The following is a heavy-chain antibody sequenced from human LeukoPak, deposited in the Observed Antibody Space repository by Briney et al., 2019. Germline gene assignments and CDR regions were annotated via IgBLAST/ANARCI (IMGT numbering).Heavy chain of an antibody. CDR2: IYYIWNT. V-gene: IGHV4-59*01. D-gene: IGHD3-3*01. CDR1: RGFISSSY. Sequence: SGTLSLTRTGSRGFISSSYWHWIRKPPGKGLEWIGLIYYIWNTNYTPSLKSRLTISLDTSKMQLSLKLSSVTAADTAVYYCARIGDFWSGYFDYWGQGTLVTVSS. CDR3: ARIGDFWSGYFDY. J-gene: IGHJ4*02.